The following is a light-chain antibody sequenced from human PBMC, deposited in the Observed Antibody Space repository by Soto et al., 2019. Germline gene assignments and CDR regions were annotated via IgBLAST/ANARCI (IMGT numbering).Light chain of an antibody. Sequence: QSVLTQPPSASGTPGQRVTISCSGSSSNIGRNTVNWYRQLPGTAPQLLIYRDNQRPSGVPDRFSGSKSGTSASLTISGLQSADEADYYCAAWDDGLIGSVAFGGGTKLTVL. J-gene: IGLJ2*01. CDR3: AAWDDGLIGSVA. V-gene: IGLV1-44*01. CDR2: RDN. CDR1: SSNIGRNT.